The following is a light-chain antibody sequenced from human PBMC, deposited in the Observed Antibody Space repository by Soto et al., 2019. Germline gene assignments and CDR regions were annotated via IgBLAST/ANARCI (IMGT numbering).Light chain of an antibody. CDR1: QSVSSSY. CDR3: QQYGSSPLYT. Sequence: EIVLPQYPGTLSLSPGEIATLSCRASQSVSSSYLAWYQQKPGQAPRLLIYGASSRATGIPDRFSGSGSGTDFTLTISRLEPEDFAVYYWQQYGSSPLYTFGQGTKLEIK. J-gene: IGKJ2*01. CDR2: GAS. V-gene: IGKV3-20*01.